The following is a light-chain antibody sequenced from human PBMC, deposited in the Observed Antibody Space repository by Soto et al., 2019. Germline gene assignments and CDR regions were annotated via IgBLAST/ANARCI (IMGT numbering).Light chain of an antibody. Sequence: EIVLTQSPATLSLSPGERATLSCRASQSVSSYLAWYQQKPGQAPRLLIYDASNRATGIPARFSGSGSGTDITLTISSLEPEDFAVYYCQQRSNWPLGGTFGPGTKVDIK. J-gene: IGKJ3*01. V-gene: IGKV3-11*01. CDR3: QQRSNWPLGGT. CDR2: DAS. CDR1: QSVSSY.